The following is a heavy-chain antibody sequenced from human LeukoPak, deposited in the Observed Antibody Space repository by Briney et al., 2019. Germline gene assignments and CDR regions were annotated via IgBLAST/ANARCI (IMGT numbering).Heavy chain of an antibody. CDR1: GFAFSYYA. CDR2: IKSKTDGGTT. V-gene: IGHV3-15*01. Sequence: GGSLRLSCAASGFAFSYYAMSWVRQAPGKGLEWVGRIKSKTDGGTTDYAAPVKGRFTISRDDSKNTLYLQMNSLKTEDTAVYYCTTRLRYFDWTIYDFDYWGQGTLVTVSS. CDR3: TTRLRYFDWTIYDFDY. D-gene: IGHD3-9*01. J-gene: IGHJ4*02.